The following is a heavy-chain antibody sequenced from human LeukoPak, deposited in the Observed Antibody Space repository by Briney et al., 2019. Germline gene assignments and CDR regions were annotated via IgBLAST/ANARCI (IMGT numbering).Heavy chain of an antibody. CDR1: GGSFSAFY. CDR3: ARGVRRWLGSNWFDP. CDR2: INHSGST. J-gene: IGHJ5*02. D-gene: IGHD6-19*01. V-gene: IGHV4-34*01. Sequence: SETLSLTCAVYGGSFSAFYWSCIRQPPGQQLEWMGEINHSGSTNSTPPLTRRVTIPVDTSKNQFSLKLSSVTAADTAVYYCARGVRRWLGSNWFDPWGQGTLVTVSS.